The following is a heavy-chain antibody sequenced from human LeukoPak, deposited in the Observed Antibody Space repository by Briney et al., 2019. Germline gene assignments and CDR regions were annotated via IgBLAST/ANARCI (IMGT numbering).Heavy chain of an antibody. D-gene: IGHD6-13*01. CDR1: GGSFSGYY. CDR3: ARVMAAAGIGY. CDR2: INHSGST. Sequence: PSETLSLTCAVYGGSFSGYYWSWIRQPPGKGLEWIGEINHSGSTNYNPSLKSRVTISVDTSKNQFSLKLSSVTAADTAVYYCARVMAAAGIGYWGQGTLVTVSS. J-gene: IGHJ4*02. V-gene: IGHV4-34*01.